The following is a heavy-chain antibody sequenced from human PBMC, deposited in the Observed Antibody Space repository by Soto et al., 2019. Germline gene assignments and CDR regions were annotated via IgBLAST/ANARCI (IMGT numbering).Heavy chain of an antibody. V-gene: IGHV1-69*02. CDR2: IIPILGIA. CDR3: AMEYCSSTSCYRDY. J-gene: IGHJ4*02. D-gene: IGHD2-2*02. CDR1: GYSFTSSYT. Sequence: ASVKVSCQASGYSFTSSYTISWVRQAPGQGLEWMGRIIPILGIANYAQKFQGRVTITADKSTSTAYMELSSLRSEDTAVYYCAMEYCSSTSCYRDYWGQGTLVTVSS.